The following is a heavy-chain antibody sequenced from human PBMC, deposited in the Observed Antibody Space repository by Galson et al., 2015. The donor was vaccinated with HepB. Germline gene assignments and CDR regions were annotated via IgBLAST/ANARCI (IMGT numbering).Heavy chain of an antibody. Sequence: SVKVSCKVSGYTLTELSMHWVRQAPGKGLEWMGGFDPEDGETIYAQKFQGRVTMTEDTSTDTAYMELSSLRSEDTAVYYCATEGSRFGELGDWFDPWGQGTLVTVSS. CDR1: GYTLTELS. CDR2: FDPEDGET. D-gene: IGHD3-10*01. V-gene: IGHV1-24*01. CDR3: ATEGSRFGELGDWFDP. J-gene: IGHJ5*02.